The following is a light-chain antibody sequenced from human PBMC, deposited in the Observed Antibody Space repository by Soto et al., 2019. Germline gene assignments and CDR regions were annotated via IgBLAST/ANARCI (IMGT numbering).Light chain of an antibody. CDR1: QSVSTS. CDR3: QQRTNGLT. V-gene: IGKV3-11*01. CDR2: DAS. J-gene: IGKJ4*01. Sequence: EIVFTQSPATLSLSPGERVTLSCRASQSVSTSLAWFQHKPGQPPRLLIYDASNRATGIPARFSGSGSGTDFTLTISSLEPEDFAVYYCQQRTNGLTFGGGTKVEIK.